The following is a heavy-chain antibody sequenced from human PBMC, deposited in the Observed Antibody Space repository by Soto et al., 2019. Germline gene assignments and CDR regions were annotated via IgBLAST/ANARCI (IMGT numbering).Heavy chain of an antibody. CDR1: GNTFASHG. J-gene: IGHJ4*02. V-gene: IGHV1-18*01. CDR3: ARVDPRGVAVVRDY. CDR2: ISGFNGQT. Sequence: ASVKVSCKASGNTFASHGFSWVRQAPGQGLEWMGWISGFNGQTNYALKFQGRVTLTTDTSTSTAYMELRSLRSDDTAVYFCARVDPRGVAVVRDYWGQGTLVTVSS. D-gene: IGHD3-10*01.